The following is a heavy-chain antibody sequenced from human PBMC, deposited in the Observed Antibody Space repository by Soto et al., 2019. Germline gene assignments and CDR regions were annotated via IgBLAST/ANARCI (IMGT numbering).Heavy chain of an antibody. CDR1: GNTFASHG. J-gene: IGHJ4*02. V-gene: IGHV1-18*01. CDR3: ARVDPRGVAVVRDY. CDR2: ISGFNGQT. Sequence: ASVKVSCKASGNTFASHGFSWVRQAPGQGLEWMGWISGFNGQTNYALKFQGRVTLTTDTSTSTAYMELRSLRSDDTAVYFCARVDPRGVAVVRDYWGQGTLVTVSS. D-gene: IGHD3-10*01.